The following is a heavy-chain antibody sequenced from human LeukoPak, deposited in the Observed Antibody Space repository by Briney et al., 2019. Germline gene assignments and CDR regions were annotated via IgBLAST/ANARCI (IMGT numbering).Heavy chain of an antibody. Sequence: GESLKISCKASGYSFSTYWIGWVRQMPGKGLEWMGSIYPGDSDTRYSPSVQGQVTISADKSISTAYLQWSSLKASDTAMYYCARPTGDRGYFDYWGQGTLVTVSS. D-gene: IGHD7-27*01. CDR2: IYPGDSDT. CDR3: ARPTGDRGYFDY. J-gene: IGHJ4*02. CDR1: GYSFSTYW. V-gene: IGHV5-51*01.